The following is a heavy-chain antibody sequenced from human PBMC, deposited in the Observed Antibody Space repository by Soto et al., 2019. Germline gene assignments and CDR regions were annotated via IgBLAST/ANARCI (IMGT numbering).Heavy chain of an antibody. CDR3: ARGGEYSTSFDY. D-gene: IGHD6-6*01. Sequence: QMHLQQWGAGLLKPSETLSLTCAVYGGSFSGYYWSWIRQSPGKGLEWIGEINDSGNTNYSPSLKSRVTISVDTSKNQFSLNLSSVTAADTAVYYCARGGEYSTSFDYWGQGTLVTVSS. V-gene: IGHV4-34*01. J-gene: IGHJ4*02. CDR1: GGSFSGYY. CDR2: INDSGNT.